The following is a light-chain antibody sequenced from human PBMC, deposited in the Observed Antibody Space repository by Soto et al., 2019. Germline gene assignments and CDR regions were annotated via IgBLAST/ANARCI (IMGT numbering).Light chain of an antibody. J-gene: IGKJ5*01. CDR2: GAF. Sequence: IMLYASPAPLSLSPGERATLSCRASPSVTNFLAWYQQNPGQTPRLLICGAFNRATGIPARCSGSGSGTDFTLTISVAWPEDSPVYFCQQRKSGPRATFGQGKDWRL. V-gene: IGKV3-11*01. CDR1: PSVTNF. CDR3: QQRKSGPRAT.